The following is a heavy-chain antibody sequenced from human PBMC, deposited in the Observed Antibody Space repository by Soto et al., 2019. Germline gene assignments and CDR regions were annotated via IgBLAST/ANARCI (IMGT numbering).Heavy chain of an antibody. J-gene: IGHJ6*02. V-gene: IGHV4-59*08. CDR2: VHHSWGS. D-gene: IGHD3-10*01. Sequence: QVQLQESGPGLVKPSETLSLSCTVSGGSISSYYWSWFRQSPGKRMEWIGYVHHSWGSSYNPSLQSRGAMSLDTSKSQFSLKVTSVTATDTAVYYRARQGFGPLHGLVDVWGQGTTVTVSS. CDR3: ARQGFGPLHGLVDV. CDR1: GGSISSYY.